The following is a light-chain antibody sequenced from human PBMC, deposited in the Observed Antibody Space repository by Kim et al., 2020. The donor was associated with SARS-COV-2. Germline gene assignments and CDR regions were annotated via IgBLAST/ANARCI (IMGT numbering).Light chain of an antibody. CDR1: QSVSTN. J-gene: IGKJ2*01. CDR2: GAS. Sequence: EMVMTQSPVTLSVSPGERTTLSCRASQSVSTNLAWFQQKPGQAPRLLIYGASTRATGIPARFSGSGSGTEFTLTISSLQSEDFVVYYCQHYNNWPPTYTFGKGTKLEI. V-gene: IGKV3-15*01. CDR3: QHYNNWPPTYT.